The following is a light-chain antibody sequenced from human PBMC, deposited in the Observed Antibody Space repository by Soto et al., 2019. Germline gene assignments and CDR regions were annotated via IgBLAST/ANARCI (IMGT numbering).Light chain of an antibody. Sequence: DIQMTQSPSSLSASVGDRVTITCRASQSISSYLNWYQQKPGKAPKLLIYAASSLQSGVPSRFSGNGSVTDFTLTISSLEPEDFAVYYCQQRSNWPPTFGQGTRLEI. CDR1: QSISSY. V-gene: IGKV1-39*01. CDR3: QQRSNWPPT. CDR2: AAS. J-gene: IGKJ5*01.